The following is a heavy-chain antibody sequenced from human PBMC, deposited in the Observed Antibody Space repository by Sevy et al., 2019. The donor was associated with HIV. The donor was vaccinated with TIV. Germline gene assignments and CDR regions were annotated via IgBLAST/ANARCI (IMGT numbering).Heavy chain of an antibody. CDR3: ARATTGYYDYVWGSYRLDAFDI. CDR1: GGSISSGDYY. Sequence: SETLSLTCTVSGGSISSGDYYWSWIRQPPGKGLEWIGYIYYSGSTYYNPSLKSRVTMSVDTSKNQFSLKLSSVTAADTAVYYCARATTGYYDYVWGSYRLDAFDIWGQGTMVTVSS. J-gene: IGHJ3*02. D-gene: IGHD3-16*02. V-gene: IGHV4-30-4*01. CDR2: IYYSGST.